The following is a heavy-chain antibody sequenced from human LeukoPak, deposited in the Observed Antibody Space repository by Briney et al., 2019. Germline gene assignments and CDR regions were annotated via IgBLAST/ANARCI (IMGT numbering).Heavy chain of an antibody. J-gene: IGHJ3*02. Sequence: SETLSLTCTVSGGSISSGGYYWSWIRQHPGKGLEWIGYIYYSGSTYYNPSLKSRVTISVDTSKNQFSLKLSSVTAADTAMYYCARVGHIVVVTGSGNAFDIWGQGTMVTVSS. V-gene: IGHV4-31*03. CDR1: GGSISSGGYY. CDR3: ARVGHIVVVTGSGNAFDI. CDR2: IYYSGST. D-gene: IGHD2-21*02.